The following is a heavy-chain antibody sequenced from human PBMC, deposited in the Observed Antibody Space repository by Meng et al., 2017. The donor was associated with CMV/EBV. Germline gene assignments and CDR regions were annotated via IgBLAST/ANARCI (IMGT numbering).Heavy chain of an antibody. CDR3: ASDNQDTTATFDY. CDR2: IYHSGST. J-gene: IGHJ4*02. D-gene: IGHD2-21*02. CDR1: GYSISSGYY. V-gene: IGHV4-38-2*02. Sequence: SETLSPTCTVSGYSISSGYYWGWIRQPPGKGLEWIGSIYHSGSTYYNPSLKSRVTISVDTSKNQFSLKLSSVTAADTAVYYCASDNQDTTATFDYWGQGTLVTVSS.